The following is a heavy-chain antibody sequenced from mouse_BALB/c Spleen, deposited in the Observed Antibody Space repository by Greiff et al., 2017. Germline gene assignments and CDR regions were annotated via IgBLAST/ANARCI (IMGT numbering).Heavy chain of an antibody. D-gene: IGHD1-1*01. CDR2: ISSGGSYT. CDR1: GFTFSSYG. CDR3: ARHVGSVYYGSSFYAMDY. V-gene: IGHV5-6*01. J-gene: IGHJ4*01. Sequence: EVQRVESGGDLVKPGGSLKLSCAASGFTFSSYGMSWVRQTPDKRLEWVATISSGGSYTYYPDSVKGRFTISRDNAKNTLYLQMSSLKSEDTAMYYCARHVGSVYYGSSFYAMDYWGQGTSVTVSS.